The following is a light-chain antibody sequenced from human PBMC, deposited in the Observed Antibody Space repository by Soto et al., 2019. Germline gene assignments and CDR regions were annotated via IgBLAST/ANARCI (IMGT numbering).Light chain of an antibody. CDR1: SSDVGKYDY. V-gene: IGLV2-8*01. CDR2: EVS. Sequence: QSALTQPSPASGSPGQSVTIHCTGTSSDVGKYDYVSWFQHHPGKAPKLMIYEVSERPSGVPDRFSGSKSSNTASLTVSGLQAEDEADYYCSSYAGSNNFVFGTGTKVTV. CDR3: SSYAGSNNFV. J-gene: IGLJ1*01.